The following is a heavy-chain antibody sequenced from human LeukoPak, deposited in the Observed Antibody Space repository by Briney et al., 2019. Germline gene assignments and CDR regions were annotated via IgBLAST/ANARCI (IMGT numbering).Heavy chain of an antibody. CDR1: GGSISSSSYY. CDR2: IYYSGNT. CDR3: ARHIRTTQTGAVDY. V-gene: IGHV4-39*01. D-gene: IGHD1-1*01. J-gene: IGHJ4*02. Sequence: SETLSLTCTVSGGSISSSSYYWGWIRQPPGKGLEWIGSIYYSGNTYCNPSLKSRVTISVDTSKNQFSLKLSSVPAAHTAVYYCARHIRTTQTGAVDYWGEGTLVTVSS.